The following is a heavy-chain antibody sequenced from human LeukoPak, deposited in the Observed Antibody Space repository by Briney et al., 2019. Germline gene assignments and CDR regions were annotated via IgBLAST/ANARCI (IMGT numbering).Heavy chain of an antibody. Sequence: GGSLRLSCAASGFTFSNAWMSWVRQAPGKGLEWVGRIKSKTDGGTTDYAAPVKGRFTISRDDSKNTLYLQMNSLKTEDTAVYYCAKDFGYSSGWYFGAFDIWGQGTMVTVSS. V-gene: IGHV3-15*01. D-gene: IGHD6-19*01. CDR1: GFTFSNAW. CDR3: AKDFGYSSGWYFGAFDI. J-gene: IGHJ3*02. CDR2: IKSKTDGGTT.